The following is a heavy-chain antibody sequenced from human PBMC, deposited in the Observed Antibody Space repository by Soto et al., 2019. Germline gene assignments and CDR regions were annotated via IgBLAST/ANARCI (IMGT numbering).Heavy chain of an antibody. D-gene: IGHD4-17*01. CDR1: GDSISDSSFY. CDR2: IYYKGYT. Sequence: QLQLQESGPGLVKPSETLSLTCTSSGDSISDSSFYWAWIRQPPGKGTERLGSIYYKGYTKYNPSLESRVTITVDTSRNQFSLRLSSVTAADTAVYFCARHPGYGGNDYYCGMDVGGPGSTVIVSS. CDR3: ARHPGYGGNDYYCGMDV. J-gene: IGHJ6*02. V-gene: IGHV4-39*01.